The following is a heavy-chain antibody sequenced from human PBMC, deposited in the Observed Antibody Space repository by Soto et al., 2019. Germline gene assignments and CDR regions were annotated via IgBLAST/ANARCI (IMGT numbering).Heavy chain of an antibody. CDR1: GFTFRSYT. Sequence: EVQLWESGGGLAQPGGSLRLSCAASGFTFRSYTMSWVRQAPGKGLEWVSGISGSGANTQYVDSVRGRFTISRDNSKNTLYLQMNSLRAEDTAVYYCAKVGIVVVPAATLFDPWGQGTLVTVSS. CDR2: ISGSGANT. J-gene: IGHJ5*02. D-gene: IGHD2-2*03. V-gene: IGHV3-23*01. CDR3: AKVGIVVVPAATLFDP.